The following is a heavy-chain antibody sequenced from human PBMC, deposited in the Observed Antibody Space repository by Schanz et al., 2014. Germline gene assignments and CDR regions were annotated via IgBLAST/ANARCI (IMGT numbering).Heavy chain of an antibody. V-gene: IGHV3-66*03. CDR2: IYGGGIT. Sequence: EVQLVESGGGLIQPGGSLRLSCAVSGFTVNTNYMSWVRQAPGKGLEWVSVIYGGGITYYADSVKGRFTISRDNSKNTLHLQMNSLRVEDTAVYYCAKDDTQVNGMDVWGQGTTVTVSS. CDR3: AKDDTQVNGMDV. J-gene: IGHJ6*02. CDR1: GFTVNTNY.